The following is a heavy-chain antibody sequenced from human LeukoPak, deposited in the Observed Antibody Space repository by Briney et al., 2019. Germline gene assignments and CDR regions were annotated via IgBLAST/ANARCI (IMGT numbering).Heavy chain of an antibody. V-gene: IGHV3-23*01. J-gene: IGHJ2*01. D-gene: IGHD6-19*01. Sequence: PGGSLRLPCTTSGYTFSSYAMIWVPRATGKGLEWVSAISCSSESTYYADSVGPRFTIHRHNPKHTLYLQMNSLGAEETGVYYCAKVGSYSSGWYSWYSDLWGRGTLVTVSS. CDR1: GYTFSSYA. CDR3: AKVGSYSSGWYSWYSDL. CDR2: ISCSSEST.